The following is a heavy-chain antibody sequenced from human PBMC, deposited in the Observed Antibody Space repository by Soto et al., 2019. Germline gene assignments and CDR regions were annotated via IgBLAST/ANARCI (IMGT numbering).Heavy chain of an antibody. Sequence: SETLSLTCAVYGGSFSGYYWSWIRQHPGKGLEWIGYIYYSGSTYYNPSLKSRVTISVDTSKNQFSLKLSSVTAADTAVYYCARGPYSSGFHGEFDYWGQGTLVTVSS. CDR1: GGSFSGYY. CDR2: IYYSGST. D-gene: IGHD6-19*01. J-gene: IGHJ4*02. V-gene: IGHV4-31*11. CDR3: ARGPYSSGFHGEFDY.